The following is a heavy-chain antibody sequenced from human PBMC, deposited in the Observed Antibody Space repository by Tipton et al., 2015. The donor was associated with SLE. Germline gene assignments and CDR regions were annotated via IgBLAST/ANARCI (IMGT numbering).Heavy chain of an antibody. CDR1: GFTFSDYY. CDR2: ISTTGSTT. CDR3: GTLPVDPITNYYYALDV. J-gene: IGHJ6*04. Sequence: SLRLSCAASGFTFSDYYMNWIRQAPGKGLEWVSYISTTGSTTYYADSAKGRFTISRDNAKNSLYLQMNSLRAEDTAVYYCGTLPVDPITNYYYALDVWGKGTTVTVSS. V-gene: IGHV3-11*01. D-gene: IGHD1-14*01.